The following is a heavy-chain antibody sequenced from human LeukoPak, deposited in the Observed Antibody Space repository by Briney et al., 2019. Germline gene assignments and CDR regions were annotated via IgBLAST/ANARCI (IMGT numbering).Heavy chain of an antibody. CDR3: ASILRYSGHYYYMDV. J-gene: IGHJ6*03. CDR2: INHSGST. CDR1: GGSFSGYY. V-gene: IGHV4-34*01. D-gene: IGHD1-1*01. Sequence: PSETLSLTCAVYGGSFSGYYWGWIRQPPRKGLEWIGEINHSGSTNYNPSLKSRVTISVDTSKNQFSLKLSSVTAADTAVYYCASILRYSGHYYYMDVWGKGTTVTVSS.